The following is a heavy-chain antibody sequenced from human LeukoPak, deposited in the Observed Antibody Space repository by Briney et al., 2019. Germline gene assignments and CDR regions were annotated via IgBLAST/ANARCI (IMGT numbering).Heavy chain of an antibody. CDR1: GFTFSDYP. Sequence: GGSLRLSCAASGFTFSDYPMHWVRQAPGKGLEWVAVISYDGNNQYYADSVKGRFTISRDNSKSTLYIQMNSLRAEDTAVYYCARAKPKNMVRGLIMRRESRYYFDYWGQGTLVTVSS. V-gene: IGHV3-30*04. D-gene: IGHD3-10*01. CDR3: ARAKPKNMVRGLIMRRESRYYFDY. CDR2: ISYDGNNQ. J-gene: IGHJ4*02.